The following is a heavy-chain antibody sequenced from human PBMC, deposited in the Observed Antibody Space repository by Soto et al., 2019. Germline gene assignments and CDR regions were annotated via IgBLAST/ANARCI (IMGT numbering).Heavy chain of an antibody. V-gene: IGHV3-53*01. D-gene: IGHD5-12*01. CDR2: IYSGGST. J-gene: IGHJ4*02. CDR1: GFTVSSNY. CDR3: ARTRDGYKDYFDY. Sequence: AGGSLRLSCAASGFTVSSNYMSWFRQAPGKGLEWVSVIYSGGSTYYADSVKGRFTISRDNSKNTLYLQMNSLRAEDTAVYYCARTRDGYKDYFDYWGQGTLVTVSS.